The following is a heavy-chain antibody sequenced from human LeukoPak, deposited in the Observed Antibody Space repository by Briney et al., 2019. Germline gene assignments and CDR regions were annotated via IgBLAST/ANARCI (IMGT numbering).Heavy chain of an antibody. Sequence: PGGSLRLSCAASGFTFSSYAMHWVRQAPGKGLEWVAVISYDGSNKYYADSVKGRFTISRDNSKNTLYLQMNSLRAEDTAVYYCARVGARYCSGGSCPKDAFDIWGQGTMVTVSS. CDR2: ISYDGSNK. CDR3: ARVGARYCSGGSCPKDAFDI. J-gene: IGHJ3*02. D-gene: IGHD2-15*01. CDR1: GFTFSSYA. V-gene: IGHV3-30-3*01.